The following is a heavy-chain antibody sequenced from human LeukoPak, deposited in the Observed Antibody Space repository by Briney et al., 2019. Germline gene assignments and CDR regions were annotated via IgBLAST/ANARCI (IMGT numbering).Heavy chain of an antibody. D-gene: IGHD6-13*01. Sequence: PSETLSLTCTVSGDSISGFYWNWIRQPPGKGLEWIGYIYYTGTTNYNPSLKSRVTVSVDTSKNQFSLYLTSVTAADTAVYYCAKMRQAATGGPWYFDLWGRGTLVTVSS. V-gene: IGHV4-59*01. CDR3: AKMRQAATGGPWYFDL. CDR1: GDSISGFY. J-gene: IGHJ2*01. CDR2: IYYTGTT.